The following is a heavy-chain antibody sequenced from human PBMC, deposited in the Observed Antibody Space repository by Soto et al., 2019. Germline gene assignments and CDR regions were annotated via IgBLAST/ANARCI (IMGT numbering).Heavy chain of an antibody. J-gene: IGHJ4*02. CDR3: AHGGGCVY. Sequence: QITLKESGPTLVKPTQTLALTCTCSGFSLTTSALGVGWIRQPPGKALEWLALIYWDDDKRYSPSLKSSLTTTKDTSKNQVILTMTNMDPVDTATYYCAHGGGCVYWCQGVLVTVSS. V-gene: IGHV2-5*02. D-gene: IGHD2-21*01. CDR2: IYWDDDK. CDR1: GFSLTTSALG.